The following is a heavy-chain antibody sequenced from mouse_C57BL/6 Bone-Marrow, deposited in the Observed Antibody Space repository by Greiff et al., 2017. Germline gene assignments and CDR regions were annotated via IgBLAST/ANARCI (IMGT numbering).Heavy chain of an antibody. CDR2: ISDGGSYT. D-gene: IGHD1-1*01. J-gene: IGHJ4*01. CDR3: ASEDYYGSSYGYYAMDY. V-gene: IGHV5-4*03. CDR1: GFTFSSYA. Sequence: EVKVVESGGGLVKPGGSLKLSCAASGFTFSSYAMSWVRQTPEKRLEWVATISDGGSYTYYPDNVKGRFTISRDNAKNNLYLQMSHLKSEDTAMYYCASEDYYGSSYGYYAMDYWGQGTSVTVSS.